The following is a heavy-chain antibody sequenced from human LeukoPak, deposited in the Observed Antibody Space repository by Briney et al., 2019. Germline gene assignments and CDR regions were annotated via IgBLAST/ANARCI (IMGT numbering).Heavy chain of an antibody. CDR3: AKDPGMVATNFDY. V-gene: IGHV3-48*01. CDR2: IIGSSSAI. CDR1: GFRFSDYN. J-gene: IGHJ4*02. Sequence: GGSLRLSCAASGFRFSDYNMNWVRQAPGKGLEWVSYIIGSSSAIYYADSVKGRFTISRDNAKNSLYLQMNSLRAEDTAVYYCAKDPGMVATNFDYWGQGTLVTVSS. D-gene: IGHD5-12*01.